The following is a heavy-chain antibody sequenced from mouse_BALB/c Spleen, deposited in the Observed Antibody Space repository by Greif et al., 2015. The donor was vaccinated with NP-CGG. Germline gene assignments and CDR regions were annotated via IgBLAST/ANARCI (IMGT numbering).Heavy chain of an antibody. CDR1: GFTFSDHY. CDR3: ARDINYGEIYWFFDV. Sequence: EVKLVESGGNLVQPGGSLRLSCATSGFTFSDHYMSWVRQPPGKALEWLGFIRNKAKGYTTEYGASVKGRFTISRDNSQSILYLQMSTLRADSATYYCARDINYGEIYWFFDVWGAGTTVTVSS. V-gene: IGHV7-3*02. D-gene: IGHD1-1*01. CDR2: IRNKAKGYTT. J-gene: IGHJ1*01.